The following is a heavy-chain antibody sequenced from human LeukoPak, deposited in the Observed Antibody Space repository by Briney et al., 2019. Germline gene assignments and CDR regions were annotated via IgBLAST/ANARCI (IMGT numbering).Heavy chain of an antibody. CDR2: IHRDGSST. CDR3: ARARPGGASYFDY. CDR1: GFTFSSHW. V-gene: IGHV3-74*01. D-gene: IGHD3-10*01. Sequence: GGSLRLSCAASGFTFSSHWMHWVRQLPGKGLVWVSRIHRDGSSTNYADSVKGRFTISRDNAKNTLYLQVNSLRAEDTAIYYCARARPGGASYFDYWGQGILVTVSS. J-gene: IGHJ4*02.